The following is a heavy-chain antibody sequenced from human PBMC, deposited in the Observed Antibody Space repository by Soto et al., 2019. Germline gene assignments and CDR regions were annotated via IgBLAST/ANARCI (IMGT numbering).Heavy chain of an antibody. CDR3: ARCFPFQYGHYYYGMDV. CDR2: INPNSGGT. D-gene: IGHD4-17*01. J-gene: IGHJ6*02. Sequence: ASVKVSCKASGYTFTGYYMHWVRQAPGQGLEWVGWINPNSGGTNYAQKFQGWVTMTRDTSISTAYMELSRLRSDDTAVYYCARCFPFQYGHYYYGMDVWGQGTTVTVSS. V-gene: IGHV1-2*04. CDR1: GYTFTGYY.